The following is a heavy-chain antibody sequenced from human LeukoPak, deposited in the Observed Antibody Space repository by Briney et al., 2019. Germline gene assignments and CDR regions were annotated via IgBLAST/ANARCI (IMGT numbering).Heavy chain of an antibody. CDR3: AKNEGVRGEYGNQH. CDR1: GFTFSSYA. V-gene: IGHV3-23*01. J-gene: IGHJ1*01. D-gene: IGHD3-10*01. Sequence: PGGSLRLSCAASGFTFSSYAMSWVRQAPGKGLEWVSAISGSGGSTYYADSVKGRFTISRDNSKNTLYLQMNSLRAEDTAVYYCAKNEGVRGEYGNQHWGQGTLVTVSS. CDR2: ISGSGGST.